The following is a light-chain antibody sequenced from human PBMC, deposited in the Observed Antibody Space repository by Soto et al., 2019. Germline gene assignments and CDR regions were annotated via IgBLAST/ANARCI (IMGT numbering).Light chain of an antibody. CDR3: QQSDSFPFT. V-gene: IGKV1-12*01. CDR1: QDIITW. J-gene: IGKJ3*01. Sequence: DIQMTQSPSYVSASEGDRVTITWRASQDIITWLAWFQQKPGKAPRLLIYSASTLQRGVPSRFSGSGSGTEFTLTINRLQPEDVATYFCQQSDSFPFTFGPGTKVDV. CDR2: SAS.